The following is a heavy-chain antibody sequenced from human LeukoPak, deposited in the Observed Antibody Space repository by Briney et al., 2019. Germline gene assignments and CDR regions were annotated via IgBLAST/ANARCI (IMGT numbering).Heavy chain of an antibody. V-gene: IGHV3-7*01. J-gene: IGHJ5*02. CDR1: GFTFNNYW. D-gene: IGHD5-18*01. CDR2: IRYDGSEK. Sequence: GGSLRLSCEASGFTFNNYWMSWVRQAPGKGLEWVANIRYDGSEKYYVDSVKGRFTISRDNARNSLYLQMNSLRAEDTAVYYCARVKTEGYSYGYGWNWFDPWGQGTLVTVSS. CDR3: ARVKTEGYSYGYGWNWFDP.